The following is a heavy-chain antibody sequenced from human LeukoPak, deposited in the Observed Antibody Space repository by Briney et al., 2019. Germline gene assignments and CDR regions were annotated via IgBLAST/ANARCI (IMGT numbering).Heavy chain of an antibody. V-gene: IGHV3-53*05. J-gene: IGHJ3*02. D-gene: IGHD3-22*01. CDR1: GFTVSSNY. CDR2: IYSGGST. CDR3: AKDADRITMIVVVRGAFDI. Sequence: GGSLRLSCAASGFTVSSNYMSWVRQAPGKGLEWVSVIYSGGSTYYADSVKARFTISRDNSKNTLYLQMNSLRAEDTAVYYCAKDADRITMIVVVRGAFDIWGQGTMVTVSS.